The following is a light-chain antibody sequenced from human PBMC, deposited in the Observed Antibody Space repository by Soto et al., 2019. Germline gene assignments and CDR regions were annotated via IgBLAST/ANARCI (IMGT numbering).Light chain of an antibody. CDR2: DVS. V-gene: IGLV2-14*03. CDR3: SSYTSSNTPI. J-gene: IGLJ2*01. Sequence: QSALTQPASVSGSPGQSITISCTGTSSDVGGYNYVSWYQQHPGKVHRLMIYDVSNRPSGVSNRFSGSKSGNTASLTISGLQAEDEADYYCSSYTSSNTPIFGGGTKVTVL. CDR1: SSDVGGYNY.